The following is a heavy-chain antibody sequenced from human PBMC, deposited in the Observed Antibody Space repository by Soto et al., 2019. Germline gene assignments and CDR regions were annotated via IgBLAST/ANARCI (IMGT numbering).Heavy chain of an antibody. Sequence: GASVKVSCKASGYTFTGYYMHWVRQAPGQGLEWMGWINPNSGGTDYAQKFQGRVTMTRDTSISTAYMELSRPRSDDTAVYYCAGGVLSGSYYNWFDPWGQGTPVTVSS. V-gene: IGHV1-2*02. J-gene: IGHJ5*02. CDR1: GYTFTGYY. CDR2: INPNSGGT. CDR3: AGGVLSGSYYNWFDP. D-gene: IGHD1-26*01.